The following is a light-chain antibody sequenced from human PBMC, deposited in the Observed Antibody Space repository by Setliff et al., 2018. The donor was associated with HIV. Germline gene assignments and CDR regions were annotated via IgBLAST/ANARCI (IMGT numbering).Light chain of an antibody. CDR1: SSDVGGYSY. V-gene: IGLV2-14*01. CDR2: EVK. CDR3: SSYAITNTLP. J-gene: IGLJ1*01. Sequence: ALTQPASVSGSPGQSITISCTGTSSDVGGYSYVSWYQQHPGRAPKLIIYEVKNRPSGVSSRFSGSKSGNTASLTISGLQAEDEADYYCSSYAITNTLPFGTGAKVTVL.